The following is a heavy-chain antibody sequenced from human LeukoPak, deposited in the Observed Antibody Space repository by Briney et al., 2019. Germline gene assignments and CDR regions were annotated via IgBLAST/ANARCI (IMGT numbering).Heavy chain of an antibody. CDR1: GYTFTSYA. CDR3: ARNIVATRKLDY. J-gene: IGHJ4*02. Sequence: ASVKVSCKASGYTFTSYAMHWVRQAPGQRLEWMGWINAGNGNTLYSQKFQGRATMTRDTSATTAYMELSSLRAEDTAVYYCARNIVATRKLDYWGQGTLVTVSS. D-gene: IGHD5-12*01. V-gene: IGHV1-3*01. CDR2: INAGNGNT.